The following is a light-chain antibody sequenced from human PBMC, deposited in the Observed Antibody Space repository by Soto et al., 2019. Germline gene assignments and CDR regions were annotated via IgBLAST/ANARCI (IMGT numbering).Light chain of an antibody. J-gene: IGKJ2*01. CDR1: QDISNY. V-gene: IGKV1-33*01. CDR3: EQYDNLPMYT. CDR2: DAS. Sequence: DLQMTQSPSSLSASVGDRVIITCQASQDISNYLNGYQQKPGKAPKLLIYDASNLETGVPSRFSGSGSGTDFTFTISSLQPEDIATYYCEQYDNLPMYTFGQGTKLEIK.